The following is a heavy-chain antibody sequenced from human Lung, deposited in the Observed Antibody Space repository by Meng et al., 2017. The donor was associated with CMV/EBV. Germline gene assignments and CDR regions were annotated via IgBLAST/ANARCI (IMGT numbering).Heavy chain of an antibody. CDR1: GYTFCSYG. Sequence: QVHLWQSGPVVKKSGASVRVCCKASGYTFCSYGICWVRQAPGRGLEWMGWFVNYVDTYPAPKFQGRVPMTTDTHTNTAFMELRSLTSDDTAVYYCASGTPGRSYCDYWGQGTLVTVSS. D-gene: IGHD2-15*01. CDR3: ASGTPGRSYCDY. V-gene: IGHV1-18*01. J-gene: IGHJ4*02. CDR2: FVNYVDT.